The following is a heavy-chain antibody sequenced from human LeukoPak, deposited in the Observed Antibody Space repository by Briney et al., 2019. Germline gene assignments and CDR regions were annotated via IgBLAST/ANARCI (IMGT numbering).Heavy chain of an antibody. CDR2: ISSSSSYT. V-gene: IGHV3-21*01. D-gene: IGHD3-22*01. J-gene: IGHJ4*02. Sequence: GGSLRLSCAASGFTFSSYSMNWVRQAPGKGLEWVSSISSSSSYTDYADLVKGRFTISRDNAKNSLYLQMNSLRAEDTAVYYCARVIQTFYYDSSGYYSSASNDFWGQGTLVTVSS. CDR3: ARVIQTFYYDSSGYYSSASNDF. CDR1: GFTFSSYS.